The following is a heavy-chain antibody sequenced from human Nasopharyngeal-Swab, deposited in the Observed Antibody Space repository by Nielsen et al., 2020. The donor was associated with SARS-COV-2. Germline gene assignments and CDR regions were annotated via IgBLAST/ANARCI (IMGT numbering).Heavy chain of an antibody. D-gene: IGHD6-19*01. V-gene: IGHV5-51*01. CDR1: GYMFRNYW. Sequence: VPLKISRKPSGYMFRNYWIGWVRQVPGKGLEWMGIVYPCDSDARYNLTFEGHVTISADNSVKSAYLRWSSLKASDIAIYYCARHARMPLAGDAFKIWGQGTAVTVSS. CDR3: ARHARMPLAGDAFKI. CDR2: VYPCDSDA. J-gene: IGHJ3*02.